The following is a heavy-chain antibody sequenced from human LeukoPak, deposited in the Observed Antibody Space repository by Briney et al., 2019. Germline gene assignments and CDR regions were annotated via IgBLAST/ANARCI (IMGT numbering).Heavy chain of an antibody. D-gene: IGHD2-2*01. CDR3: ASLYCSSTSC. Sequence: GGSLRLSCAASGFTFSSCMNWVRQAPGKGLEWVSSISSSSSYIYYADSVKGRFTVSRDNAKNSLYLQMNSLRAEDTAVYYCASLYCSSTSCWGQGTLVTVSS. CDR1: GFTFSSC. CDR2: ISSSSSYI. V-gene: IGHV3-21*01. J-gene: IGHJ4*02.